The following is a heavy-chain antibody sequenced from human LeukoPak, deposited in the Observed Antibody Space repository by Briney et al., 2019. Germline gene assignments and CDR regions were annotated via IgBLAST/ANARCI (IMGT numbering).Heavy chain of an antibody. D-gene: IGHD3-16*01. J-gene: IGHJ4*02. CDR2: INSDGSST. CDR3: ATGGAQYYDY. CDR1: GFTSSSYA. V-gene: IGHV3-74*01. Sequence: GGSLRLSCAASGFTSSSYAMSWVRQAPGKGLVWVSRINSDGSSTIYADSVKGRFTISRDNAKNTVVLQMNSLSAEDTAVYYCATGGAQYYDYWGQGTVVTVSS.